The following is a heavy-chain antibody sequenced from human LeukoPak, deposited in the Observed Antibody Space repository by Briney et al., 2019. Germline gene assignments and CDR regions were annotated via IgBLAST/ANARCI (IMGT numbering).Heavy chain of an antibody. CDR3: ARVGLELHMDV. J-gene: IGHJ6*03. CDR1: GGSITPHD. Sequence: PSETLSLTSTLSGGSITPHDGTSIRQPPSPERKWIGYIDYSGSTNYNTSLKRRVAISVDQSKIQFSLKLSSVTAADTAVYYCARVGLELHMDVWGKGTTVTVSS. D-gene: IGHD1-7*01. CDR2: IDYSGST. V-gene: IGHV4-59*11.